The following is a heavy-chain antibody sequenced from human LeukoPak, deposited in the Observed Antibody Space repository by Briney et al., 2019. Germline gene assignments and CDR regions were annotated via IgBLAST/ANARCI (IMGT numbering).Heavy chain of an antibody. D-gene: IGHD3-16*01. CDR2: MNQDGSAE. J-gene: IGHJ6*02. CDR3: ATYTHWVAGDV. Sequence: GGSLRLSYAASGFTFSDSWMSWVRQAPGKGLEWVANMNQDGSAEGYVDSVKGRFTISRDNARNSLYLQMSSLRPEDTAVYYCATYTHWVAGDVWGQGTTVTVSS. CDR1: GFTFSDSW. V-gene: IGHV3-7*01.